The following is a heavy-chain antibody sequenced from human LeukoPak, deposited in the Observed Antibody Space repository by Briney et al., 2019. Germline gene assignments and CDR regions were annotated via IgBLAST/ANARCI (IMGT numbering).Heavy chain of an antibody. J-gene: IGHJ4*02. Sequence: GGSLRLSCAASGFIFSSYAMSWVRQAPGKGLEWVSGITSSGGTTYYADSVKGRFTISRDSSRNTLYLQMNSLRVEDTAVYYCAKEVVAAIPPYWGQGTLVTVSS. V-gene: IGHV3-23*01. CDR3: AKEVVAAIPPY. D-gene: IGHD5-12*01. CDR2: ITSSGGTT. CDR1: GFIFSSYA.